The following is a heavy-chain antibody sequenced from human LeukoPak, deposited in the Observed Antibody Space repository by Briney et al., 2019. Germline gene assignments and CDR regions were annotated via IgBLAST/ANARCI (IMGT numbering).Heavy chain of an antibody. J-gene: IGHJ4*02. CDR3: ARGPYSSGWYEGFHDY. D-gene: IGHD6-19*01. V-gene: IGHV4-30-4*01. CDR2: IYYSGST. Sequence: SETLSLTCTVSGGSISSGDYYWSWIRQPPGKGLEWIGYIYYSGSTYYNPSLESRVTISVDTSKNQFSLKLSSVTAADTAVYYCARGPYSSGWYEGFHDYWGQGTLVTVSS. CDR1: GGSISSGDYY.